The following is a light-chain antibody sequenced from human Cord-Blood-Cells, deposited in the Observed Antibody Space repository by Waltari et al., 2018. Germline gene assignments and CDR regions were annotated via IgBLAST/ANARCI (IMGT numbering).Light chain of an antibody. CDR2: YDS. CDR3: QVWDSSSVV. Sequence: SYVLTQPPSVSVAPGKTARITCGGNNIGSKSVHWYQQKPGQAPVLVIYYDSDRPSGIPARFSGSNSGNTATLTISRVEAGDEADYYCQVWDSSSVVFGGGTKLTVL. J-gene: IGLJ2*01. V-gene: IGLV3-21*04. CDR1: NIGSKS.